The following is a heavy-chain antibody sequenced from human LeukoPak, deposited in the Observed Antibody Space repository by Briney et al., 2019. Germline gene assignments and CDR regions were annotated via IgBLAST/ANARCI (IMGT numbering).Heavy chain of an antibody. V-gene: IGHV4-30-2*01. CDR1: GGSISSYS. CDR3: ARGGHFDY. J-gene: IGHJ4*02. Sequence: SETLSLTCTVSGGSISSYSWSWIRQPPGKGLEWIGYIYHSGSTYYNPSLKSRVTISVDRSKNQFSLKLSSVTAADTAVYYCARGGHFDYWGQGTLVTVSS. CDR2: IYHSGST.